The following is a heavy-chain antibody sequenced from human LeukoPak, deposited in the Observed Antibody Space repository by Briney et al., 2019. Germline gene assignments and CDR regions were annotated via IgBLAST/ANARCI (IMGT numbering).Heavy chain of an antibody. CDR3: ARDFLAYCGGDCYSHDWFDP. Sequence: ASVTVSCKASGYTFTSYYMHWVRQAPGQGLEWMGIINPSGGSTSYAQKFQGRVTMTRDTSTSTVYMELSSLRSEDTAVYYCARDFLAYCGGDCYSHDWFDPWGQGTLVTVSS. J-gene: IGHJ5*02. CDR2: INPSGGST. D-gene: IGHD2-21*02. V-gene: IGHV1-46*01. CDR1: GYTFTSYY.